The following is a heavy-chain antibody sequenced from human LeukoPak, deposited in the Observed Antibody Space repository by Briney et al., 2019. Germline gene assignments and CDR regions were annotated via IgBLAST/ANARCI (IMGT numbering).Heavy chain of an antibody. V-gene: IGHV3-21*01. J-gene: IGHJ4*02. CDR1: GFTFSSYY. D-gene: IGHD6-19*01. CDR3: ARDRGSGWHTFDY. CDR2: ISSSTSYM. Sequence: GGSLRLSCAASGFTFSSYYMSWVRQTPGKGLEWVSSISSSTSYMFYADSVRGRFTISRDNTKNSLYLQMNSLRAEDTAVYYCARDRGSGWHTFDYWGQGNVVSVSS.